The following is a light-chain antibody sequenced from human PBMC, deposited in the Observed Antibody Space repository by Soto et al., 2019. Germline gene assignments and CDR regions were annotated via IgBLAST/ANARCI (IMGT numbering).Light chain of an antibody. CDR3: SSYAGSNNLV. V-gene: IGLV2-8*01. Sequence: QSVLTQPPSASGSHGQSVTISCTGTSSDVGGYNYVSWYQQHPGKAPKLMIYEVSKRPSGVPDRFSGSKSGNTASLPVSGLQAEDEADYYCSSYAGSNNLVFGGGTKLTVL. CDR1: SSDVGGYNY. CDR2: EVS. J-gene: IGLJ2*01.